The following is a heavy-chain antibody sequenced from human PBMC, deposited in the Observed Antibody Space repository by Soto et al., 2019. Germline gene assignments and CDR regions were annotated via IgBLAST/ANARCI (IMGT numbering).Heavy chain of an antibody. CDR1: GGSISSSSYY. CDR2: IYYSGST. V-gene: IGHV4-39*01. CDR3: ARQSGDIVLMVYDY. J-gene: IGHJ4*02. Sequence: SETLSLTCTVSGGSISSSSYYWGWIRQPPGKGLEWIGSIYYSGSTYYNPSLKSRVTISVDTSKNQFSLKLSSVTAADTAVYYCARQSGDIVLMVYDYWGQGTLVTVSS. D-gene: IGHD2-8*01.